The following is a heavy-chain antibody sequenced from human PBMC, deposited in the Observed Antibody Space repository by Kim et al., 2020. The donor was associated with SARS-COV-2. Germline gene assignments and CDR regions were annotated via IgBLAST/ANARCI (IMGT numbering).Heavy chain of an antibody. V-gene: IGHV1-46*01. J-gene: IGHJ4*02. Sequence: KFQGRVTMTRDTSTSTVYMELSSLRSEDTAVYYCARAETSELWFGDYFDYWGQGTLVTVSS. D-gene: IGHD3-10*01. CDR3: ARAETSELWFGDYFDY.